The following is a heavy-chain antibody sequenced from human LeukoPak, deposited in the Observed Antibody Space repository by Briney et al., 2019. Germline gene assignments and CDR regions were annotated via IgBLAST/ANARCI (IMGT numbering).Heavy chain of an antibody. Sequence: SETLSLTCTVSGGSISSYCSSWIRPPARNGMGWVGRIYTSGSTNNNPSLNSRAPMSIATSKTQFSLTLSSVTAAHTAVSYCARFPSDYYGSGSYYYNNGMEVWGQGTTVTVS. CDR1: GGSISSYC. CDR3: ARFPSDYYGSGSYYYNNGMEV. V-gene: IGHV4-4*07. CDR2: IYTSGST. J-gene: IGHJ6*02. D-gene: IGHD3-10*01.